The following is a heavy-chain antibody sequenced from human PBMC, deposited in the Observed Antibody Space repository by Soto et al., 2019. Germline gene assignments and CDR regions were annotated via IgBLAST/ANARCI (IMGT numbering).Heavy chain of an antibody. CDR1: GFTFSSYG. Sequence: HPGGSLRLSCAASGFTFSSYGMHWVRQAPGKGLEWVAVIWYDGSNKYYADSVKGRFTISRDNSKNTLYLQMNSLRAEDTAVYYCARDLPLYIAVAGPDYWGQGTLVTVSS. CDR2: IWYDGSNK. J-gene: IGHJ4*02. V-gene: IGHV3-33*01. CDR3: ARDLPLYIAVAGPDY. D-gene: IGHD6-19*01.